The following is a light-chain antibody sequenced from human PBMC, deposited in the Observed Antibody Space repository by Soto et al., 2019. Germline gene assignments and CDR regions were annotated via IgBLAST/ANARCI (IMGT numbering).Light chain of an antibody. V-gene: IGKV1-5*03. CDR1: ESISSW. Sequence: DIQMTQSPSTLSASVGDRVTITCRASESISSWLAWYQQKPGQAPKLLIHMASSLESGVPSRFSGSGSGTKFTLTISGLQPDDFATYYCQQYNSDQWTFGQGTKVDIK. CDR2: MAS. J-gene: IGKJ1*01. CDR3: QQYNSDQWT.